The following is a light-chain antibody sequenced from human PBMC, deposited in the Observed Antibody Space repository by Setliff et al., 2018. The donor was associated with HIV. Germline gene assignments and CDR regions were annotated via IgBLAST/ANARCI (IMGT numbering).Light chain of an antibody. CDR2: EVT. CDR1: SSDVGGYNY. CDR3: SSYTNNNSYV. J-gene: IGLJ1*01. V-gene: IGLV2-14*01. Sequence: QSALTQPAPVSGSPGQSITMSCTGTSSDVGGYNYVSWYQHHPGKAPKLMIYEVTNRPSGVSSRFSGSKSGNTASLTIFGLQAEDEADYYCSSYTNNNSYVFGTGTKVTVL.